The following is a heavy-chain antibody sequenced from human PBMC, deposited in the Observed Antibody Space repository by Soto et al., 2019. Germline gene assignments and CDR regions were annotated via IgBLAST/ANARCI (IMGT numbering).Heavy chain of an antibody. J-gene: IGHJ4*02. CDR1: GYSFTSYW. V-gene: IGHV5-51*01. Sequence: GESLKISCKGSGYSFTSYWIGWVRQMPGKGLEWMGIIYPGDSDTRYSPSSQGQVTISADKSISTAYLQWSSLKASDTAMYYCARSYYDSSGYYYFDYWGQGTLVTVSS. CDR2: IYPGDSDT. D-gene: IGHD3-22*01. CDR3: ARSYYDSSGYYYFDY.